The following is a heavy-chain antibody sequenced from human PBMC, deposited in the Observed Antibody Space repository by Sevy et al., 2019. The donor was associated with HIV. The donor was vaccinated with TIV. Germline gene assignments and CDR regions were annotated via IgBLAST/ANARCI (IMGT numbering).Heavy chain of an antibody. CDR3: ARRGIGGMDV. CDR1: GGSISSYY. D-gene: IGHD1-26*01. Sequence: SETPSLTCTVSGGSISSYYWSWIRQPPGKGLEWIGYIYYSGSTNYNPSLKSRVTISVDTSKNQFSLKLSSVTAADTAVYYCARRGIGGMDVWGQGTTVTVSS. J-gene: IGHJ6*02. V-gene: IGHV4-59*01. CDR2: IYYSGST.